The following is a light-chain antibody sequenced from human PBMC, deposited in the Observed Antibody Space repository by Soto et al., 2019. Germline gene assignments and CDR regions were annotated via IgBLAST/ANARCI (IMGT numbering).Light chain of an antibody. CDR1: SSDVGGYNY. CDR3: SSYTSIITVV. Sequence: QSALTQPASVSGSPGQSITISCTGTSSDVGGYNYVSWYQHHPGKAPKLLIYDVNNRPSGVSDRFSGSKSGNTASLTISGLQTEDEAAYYCSSYTSIITVVFGGGTKVTVL. V-gene: IGLV2-14*01. J-gene: IGLJ2*01. CDR2: DVN.